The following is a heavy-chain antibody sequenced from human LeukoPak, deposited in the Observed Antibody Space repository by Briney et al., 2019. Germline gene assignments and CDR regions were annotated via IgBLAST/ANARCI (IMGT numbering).Heavy chain of an antibody. CDR1: GFTFSNYW. Sequence: QPGGSLRLSCAASGFTFSNYWMPWVRQAPGKGLVWVSRINSDGSGTSYADSVKGRFTISRDSAKNTLYLQMNSLRAEDTAVYYCARAPLLDNGSFDYWGQGTLVTVSS. CDR3: ARAPLLDNGSFDY. J-gene: IGHJ4*02. V-gene: IGHV3-74*01. CDR2: INSDGSGT. D-gene: IGHD1-26*01.